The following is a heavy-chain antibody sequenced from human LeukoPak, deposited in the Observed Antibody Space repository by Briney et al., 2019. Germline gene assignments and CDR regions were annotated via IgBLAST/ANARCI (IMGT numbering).Heavy chain of an antibody. Sequence: PSETLSLTCSVSVDSMFGYYWSWLRQPPGGGLEWIGYIYDTGRTNYSPSLMSRVTISLDTYNKQFSLRLTSVTAADTAVYYCTRGSIAYYYMDVWGKGTTVTISS. CDR1: VDSMFGYY. CDR3: TRGSIAYYYMDV. V-gene: IGHV4-59*01. J-gene: IGHJ6*03. CDR2: IYDTGRT. D-gene: IGHD3-22*01.